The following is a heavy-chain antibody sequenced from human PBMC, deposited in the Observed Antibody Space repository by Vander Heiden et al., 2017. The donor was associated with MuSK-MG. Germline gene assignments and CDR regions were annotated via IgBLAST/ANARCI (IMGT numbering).Heavy chain of an antibody. CDR1: GGTFSSYA. J-gene: IGHJ4*02. CDR3: ARERDYDFWSGWAYFDY. CDR2: IIPILGIA. Sequence: QVQLVQSGAEVKKPGSSVKVSCKDSGGTFSSYATSWVRQAPGQGLEWMGRIIPILGIANYAQKFQGRVTITADKSTSTAYMELSSLRSEDTAVYYCARERDYDFWSGWAYFDYWGQGTLVTVSS. D-gene: IGHD3-3*01. V-gene: IGHV1-69*04.